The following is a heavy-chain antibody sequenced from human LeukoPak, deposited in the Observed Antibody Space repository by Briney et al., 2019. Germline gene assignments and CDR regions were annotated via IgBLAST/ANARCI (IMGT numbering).Heavy chain of an antibody. CDR1: DSIFTSYW. J-gene: IGHJ3*02. CDR3: ASHDYGGNSGAFDI. Sequence: GAPLQISCEGSDSIFTSYWIGWVRQLRGKVLEWMGIIYPGDSDTRYSPSFQGQGTISADKYISTAFLQWSSLKASDTAMDYCASHDYGGNSGAFDIWGQGTMVTVSS. V-gene: IGHV5-51*01. CDR2: IYPGDSDT. D-gene: IGHD4-23*01.